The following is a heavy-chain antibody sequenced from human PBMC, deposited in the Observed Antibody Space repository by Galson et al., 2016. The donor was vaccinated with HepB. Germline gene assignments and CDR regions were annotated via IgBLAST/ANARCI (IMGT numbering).Heavy chain of an antibody. CDR3: ARDLGYSDDLGDS. Sequence: SCKASGGIFSSYAISWVRQAPGQGLEWMGGIIPSFVTPTYAQKFQGRVTITADESTSTVSMEPSSLKSEDTAVYYCARDLGYSDDLGDSWGQGTLVTVSS. D-gene: IGHD5-12*01. CDR2: IIPSFVTP. V-gene: IGHV1-69*01. CDR1: GGIFSSYA. J-gene: IGHJ4*02.